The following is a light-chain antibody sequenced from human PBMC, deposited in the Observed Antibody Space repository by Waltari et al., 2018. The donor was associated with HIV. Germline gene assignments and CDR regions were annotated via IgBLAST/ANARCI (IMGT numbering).Light chain of an antibody. J-gene: IGKJ4*01. CDR1: RSILYNSNNKKY. V-gene: IGKV4-1*01. CDR3: QQYFNVPVT. Sequence: DIVMTQSPDSLALSLGERATITRKSSRSILYNSNNKKYIAWYQQKPGHPPQLLIYWAFTREFGVPERFSGSVSGTNCTLTISSLQTEDVSVYYCQQYFNVPVTSGGGTRVEI. CDR2: WAF.